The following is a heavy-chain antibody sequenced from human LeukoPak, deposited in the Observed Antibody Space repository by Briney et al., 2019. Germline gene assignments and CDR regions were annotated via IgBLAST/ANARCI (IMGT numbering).Heavy chain of an antibody. J-gene: IGHJ4*02. CDR2: IYRSGST. V-gene: IGHV4-38-2*01. CDR1: GYSISRGSY. Sequence: PSETLSPTCAVSGYSISRGSYWGWIRQPPGKGLEWIGSIYRSGSTYYNPSLKTRVTISVDTSKNQFSLKLSSVTAADTAVYYCARAPYDYGDYDYWGQGTLVTVSS. CDR3: ARAPYDYGDYDY. D-gene: IGHD4-17*01.